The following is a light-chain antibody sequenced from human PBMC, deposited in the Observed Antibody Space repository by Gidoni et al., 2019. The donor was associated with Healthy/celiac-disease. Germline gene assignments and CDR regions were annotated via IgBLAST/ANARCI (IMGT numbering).Light chain of an antibody. CDR1: QSVLYSSNNKNY. CDR3: QQYYSTPPT. CDR2: WAS. Sequence: DIVMTKSTDSLAVSLGERATINCKSSQSVLYSSNNKNYLAWYQQKTGQPPKLLIYWASTRESGVPDRFSGSGSGTDFTLTISSLQAEDVAVYYCQQYYSTPPTFGQXTKVEIK. V-gene: IGKV4-1*01. J-gene: IGKJ1*01.